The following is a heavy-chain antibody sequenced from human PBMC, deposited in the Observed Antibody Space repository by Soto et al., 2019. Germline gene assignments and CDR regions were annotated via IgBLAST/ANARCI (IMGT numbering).Heavy chain of an antibody. J-gene: IGHJ4*02. Sequence: QVQLVQSGAEVKKPGSSVKVSCKTSGGTFSSYAISWVRQAPGLGLEWMGGIIPIFGTANYAQKFQGRVTITADECTSTAYMELSSLRSEDTAVYYCARGGTRAVAGLFDYWGQGTLVTVSS. V-gene: IGHV1-69*12. CDR2: IIPIFGTA. CDR1: GGTFSSYA. D-gene: IGHD6-19*01. CDR3: ARGGTRAVAGLFDY.